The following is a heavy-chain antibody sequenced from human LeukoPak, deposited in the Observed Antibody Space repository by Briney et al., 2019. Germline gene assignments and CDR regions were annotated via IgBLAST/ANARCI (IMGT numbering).Heavy chain of an antibody. CDR1: GYTFSGYN. V-gene: IGHV1-2*02. CDR2: INPNNGAT. CDR3: ARYNWNDVVSALDS. Sequence: ASVRVSCKASGYTFSGYNIHWVRQAPGQGLEWMGWINPNNGATHYAQKFQGGVTMTRDTSITTFYTEVSSLRSDDTACYYCARYNWNDVVSALDSWGQGTLVTVSS. J-gene: IGHJ4*02. D-gene: IGHD1-1*01.